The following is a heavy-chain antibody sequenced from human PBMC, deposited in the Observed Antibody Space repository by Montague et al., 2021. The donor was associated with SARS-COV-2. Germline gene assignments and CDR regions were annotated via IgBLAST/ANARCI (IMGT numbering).Heavy chain of an antibody. V-gene: IGHV4-38-2*01. CDR3: ARRSRVVTAIWALRTSLTSWFDP. J-gene: IGHJ5*02. CDR2: IYHSGGT. D-gene: IGHD2-21*02. CDR1: GYSISSGYY. Sequence: SETLSLTCSVSGYSISSGYYWGWIRQPPGKGLEWIGNIYHSGGTYYSPSLKSRVTISVDTPKNQFSLRLSSVTAADTAVYYCARRSRVVTAIWALRTSLTSWFDPWGQGTLVTVSS.